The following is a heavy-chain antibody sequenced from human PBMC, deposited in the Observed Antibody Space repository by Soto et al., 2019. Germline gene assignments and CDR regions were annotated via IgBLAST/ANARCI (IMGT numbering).Heavy chain of an antibody. Sequence: SETLCLTCTVSGGSISSYYWSWIRQPPGKGLEWIGYIYYSGSTNYNPSLKSRVTISVDTSKNQFSLKLSSVTAADTAVYYCARGDSYYDILTGYNIGVFDIWGKGTMVTVSS. CDR1: GGSISSYY. J-gene: IGHJ3*02. V-gene: IGHV4-59*01. CDR3: ARGDSYYDILTGYNIGVFDI. CDR2: IYYSGST. D-gene: IGHD3-9*01.